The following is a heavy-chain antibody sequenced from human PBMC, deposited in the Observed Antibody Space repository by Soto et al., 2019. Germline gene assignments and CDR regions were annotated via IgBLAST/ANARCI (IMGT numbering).Heavy chain of an antibody. Sequence: QVQLQQSGAGLLKPSETLSLTCDVYGGSFSDYIWSWIRQTPGKGLQWIGQINHSGSGNYNPSLQSRVSISVHTSSSQFSLELSSVTPADTAVYYCARGLISGSHYSGGWYYFDSWGQGTQVTVSS. D-gene: IGHD1-26*01. CDR1: GGSFSDYI. V-gene: IGHV4-34*01. CDR2: INHSGSG. J-gene: IGHJ4*02. CDR3: ARGLISGSHYSGGWYYFDS.